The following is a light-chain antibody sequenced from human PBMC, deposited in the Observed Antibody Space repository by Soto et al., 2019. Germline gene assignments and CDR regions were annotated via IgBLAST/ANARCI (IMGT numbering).Light chain of an antibody. CDR2: DTS. V-gene: IGKV3-11*01. CDR3: QQRSNWPST. J-gene: IGKJ5*01. CDR1: QSVSSS. Sequence: EIVLTQSPATLSLSPGERATLSCRASQSVSSSLVWYQQKPGQAPRLLIYDTSNRATGIPARFSGSGSGTDFTLTISSLAPEDFAIYYCQQRSNWPSTFGQGTRLQIK.